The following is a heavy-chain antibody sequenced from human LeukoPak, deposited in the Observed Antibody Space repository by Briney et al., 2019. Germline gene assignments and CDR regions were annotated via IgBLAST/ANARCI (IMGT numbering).Heavy chain of an antibody. D-gene: IGHD3-22*01. Sequence: SQTLSLTCTVSGGSISSGSYYWSWIRQPAGKGLEWIGRIYTSGSTNYNPSLKSRVTISVDTSKNQFSLKLSSVTAADTAVYYCARETSYYYDSIGYYLPPDYWGQGTLVTVSS. J-gene: IGHJ4*02. CDR1: GGSISSGSYY. CDR3: ARETSYYYDSIGYYLPPDY. CDR2: IYTSGST. V-gene: IGHV4-61*02.